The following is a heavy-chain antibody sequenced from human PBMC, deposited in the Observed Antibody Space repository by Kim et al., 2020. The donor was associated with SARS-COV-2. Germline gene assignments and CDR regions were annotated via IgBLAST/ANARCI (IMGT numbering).Heavy chain of an antibody. CDR3: ASSGFGIAVAGYLPNWFDP. D-gene: IGHD6-19*01. CDR1: GYTFTSYA. J-gene: IGHJ5*02. V-gene: IGHV7-4-1*02. Sequence: ASVKVSCKASGYTFTSYAMNWVRQAPGQGLEWMGWINTNTGNPTYAQGFTGRFVFSLDTSVSTAYLQISSLKAEDTAVYYCASSGFGIAVAGYLPNWFDPWGQGTLVTISS. CDR2: INTNTGNP.